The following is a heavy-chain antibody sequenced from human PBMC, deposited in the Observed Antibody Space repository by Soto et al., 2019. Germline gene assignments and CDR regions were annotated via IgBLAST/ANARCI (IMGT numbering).Heavy chain of an antibody. CDR2: IKSDGSTT. CDR3: ARLTAYYFDY. D-gene: IGHD2-21*01. J-gene: IGHJ4*02. Sequence: EVQLVESGGGLVQPGGSLRLSCAASGFTFSSYWMHWVRQAPGEGLVWVSRIKSDGSTTSSADSVKGRFTNTRDNAKNTLYLQMNRLRADDTAVYYCARLTAYYFDYWGLGTMVTVSS. V-gene: IGHV3-74*01. CDR1: GFTFSSYW.